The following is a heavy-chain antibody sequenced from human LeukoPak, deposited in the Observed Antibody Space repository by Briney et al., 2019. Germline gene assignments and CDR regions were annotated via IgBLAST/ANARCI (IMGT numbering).Heavy chain of an antibody. J-gene: IGHJ6*03. Sequence: SQTLSLTCTVSGGSMISADTYWTWIRQSPGKGLEWIGYFYYTGSTNYNPSLKSRVTISVDTSKNQFSLKLSSVTAADTAVYYCAREPGGARGYGYGYGYYYYMDVWGKGTTVAVPS. V-gene: IGHV4-30-4*01. CDR2: FYYTGST. CDR1: GGSMISADTY. CDR3: AREPGGARGYGYGYGYYYYMDV. D-gene: IGHD5-18*01.